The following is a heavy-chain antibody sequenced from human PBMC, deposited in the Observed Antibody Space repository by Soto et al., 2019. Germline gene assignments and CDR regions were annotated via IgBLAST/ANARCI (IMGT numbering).Heavy chain of an antibody. D-gene: IGHD3-22*01. CDR3: ASRTYCYDSSGHGGAFDI. CDR2: IIPIFGTA. V-gene: IGHV1-69*13. Sequence: SVMVSWKAFGGTFSSYGISWVRQAPGQGLEWMGGIIPIFGTANYAQKLQGRVTLTADESTSTAYMELSSLRSEDTAVYYCASRTYCYDSSGHGGAFDIWG. J-gene: IGHJ3*02. CDR1: GGTFSSYG.